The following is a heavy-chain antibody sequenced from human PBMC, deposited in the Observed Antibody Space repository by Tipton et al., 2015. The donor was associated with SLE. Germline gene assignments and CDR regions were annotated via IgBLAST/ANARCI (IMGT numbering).Heavy chain of an antibody. J-gene: IGHJ4*02. V-gene: IGHV4-31*03. CDR2: IYYSGRT. Sequence: TLSLTCTVSPGSISSSSYYWGWIRQPPGKGLEWIGYIYYSGRTYYNPSLKSRISISVDTSKNQFSLNLSSVTAADTAVYYCARFPTYHFDLWGQGTLVAVSS. CDR1: PGSISSSSYY. CDR3: ARFPTYHFDL. D-gene: IGHD2-2*01.